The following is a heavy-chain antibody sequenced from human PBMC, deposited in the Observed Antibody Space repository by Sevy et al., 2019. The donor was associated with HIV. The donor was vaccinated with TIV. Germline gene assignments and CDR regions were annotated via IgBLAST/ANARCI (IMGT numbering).Heavy chain of an antibody. D-gene: IGHD3-22*01. J-gene: IGHJ4*02. CDR2: FDPEDGET. V-gene: IGHV1-24*01. CDR3: ATTREYYEDSSGYLDF. Sequence: ASVKVSCKVSGYTLSELSIHWVRQAPGEGLEWMGRFDPEDGETIYAQKFQGRVTLTEDTSTDTAYMELRSLKTEDTAVYYCATTREYYEDSSGYLDFWGQGTLVTVSS. CDR1: GYTLSELS.